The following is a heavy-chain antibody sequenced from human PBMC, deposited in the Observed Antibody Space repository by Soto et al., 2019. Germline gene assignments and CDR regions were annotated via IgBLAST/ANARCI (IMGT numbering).Heavy chain of an antibody. J-gene: IGHJ6*02. CDR2: ISYDGSNK. CDR3: AKAPRRYCSGGSCHRSMDV. V-gene: IGHV3-30*18. D-gene: IGHD2-15*01. Sequence: GGSLRLSCAASVFTFSSYGMHWVRQAPGKGLEWVAVISYDGSNKYYADSVKGRFTISRDNSKNTLYLQMNSLRAEDTAVYYCAKAPRRYCSGGSCHRSMDVWGQGTTVTVSS. CDR1: VFTFSSYG.